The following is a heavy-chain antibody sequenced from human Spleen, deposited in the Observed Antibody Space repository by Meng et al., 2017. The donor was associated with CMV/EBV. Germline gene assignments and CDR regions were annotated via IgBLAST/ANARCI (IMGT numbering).Heavy chain of an antibody. CDR1: AFSGYF. CDR2: INHRGST. D-gene: IGHD2-15*01. J-gene: IGHJ4*02. V-gene: IGHV4-34*01. CDR3: ARRGPSYTSGSSSSGHIDY. Sequence: AFSGYFWTWIRQSPGKGLEWIGEINHRGSTNYNPSVESRISISVDTSKNQFSLKMSSVTAADTAVYYCARRGPSYTSGSSSSGHIDYWGQGTLVTVSS.